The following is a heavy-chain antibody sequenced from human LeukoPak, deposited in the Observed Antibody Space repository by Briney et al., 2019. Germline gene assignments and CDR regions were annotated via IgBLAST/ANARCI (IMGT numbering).Heavy chain of an antibody. V-gene: IGHV4-39*01. J-gene: IGHJ4*02. D-gene: IGHD2-2*01. CDR3: ALYCSNTNCNQQIPSGQYFDN. CDR1: GGSISSTYY. Sequence: SETLSLTCTVSGGSISSTYYWGWIRQPPGKGLEWIGSIYYSASPNYNPSLKSRVTISVDTSKSQLSLKLSSVTAADTAVYYCALYCSNTNCNQQIPSGQYFDNWGQGALVTVSS. CDR2: IYYSASP.